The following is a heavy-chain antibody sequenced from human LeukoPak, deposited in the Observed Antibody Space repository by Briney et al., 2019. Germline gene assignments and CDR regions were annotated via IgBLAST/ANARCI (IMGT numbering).Heavy chain of an antibody. J-gene: IGHJ4*02. CDR2: IYYSGST. CDR3: ARHAKLMVTGVIIPLYFDY. Sequence: SETLSLTCTVSGGSISSSSYYWGWIRQPPGKGLEWIGSIYYSGSTYYNPSLKSRVTISVDTSKNQFSLKLRSVTAADTAVYYCARHAKLMVTGVIIPLYFDYWGQGTLVTVSS. V-gene: IGHV4-39*01. CDR1: GGSISSSSYY. D-gene: IGHD3-10*01.